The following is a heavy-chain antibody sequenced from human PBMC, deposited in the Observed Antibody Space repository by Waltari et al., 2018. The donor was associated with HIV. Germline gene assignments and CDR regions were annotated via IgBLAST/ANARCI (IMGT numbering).Heavy chain of an antibody. Sequence: EVHLVESGGGLVQPGRSLRLSCKASGFNFGAYAVTWSRQAPGKGLEWVGFIRSKPYGGTREYAASVKGRFTISRDDSKNIAFLQMDSLKIEDTAVYYCARGANLRCTGDCYSAYWGQGTLVTVSS. J-gene: IGHJ4*02. V-gene: IGHV3-49*03. D-gene: IGHD2-21*02. CDR3: ARGANLRCTGDCYSAY. CDR2: IRSKPYGGTR. CDR1: GFNFGAYA.